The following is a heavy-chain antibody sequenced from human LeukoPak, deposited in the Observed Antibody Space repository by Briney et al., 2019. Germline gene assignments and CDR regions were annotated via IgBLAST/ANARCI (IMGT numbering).Heavy chain of an antibody. Sequence: ASVKVSCKASGYTFSSYGLNWVRQAPGQGLEWMGWISAYYNNTNYAQKFQGRVTMTTDTSTTTAYMELKSLRSDDTAVYYCARESRGVDYYDSSGYGAFDIWGQGTMVTVSS. CDR1: GYTFSSYG. CDR3: ARESRGVDYYDSSGYGAFDI. V-gene: IGHV1-18*01. J-gene: IGHJ3*02. D-gene: IGHD3-22*01. CDR2: ISAYYNNT.